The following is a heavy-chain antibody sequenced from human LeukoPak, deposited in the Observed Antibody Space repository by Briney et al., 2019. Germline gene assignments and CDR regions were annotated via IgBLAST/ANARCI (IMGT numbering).Heavy chain of an antibody. CDR1: GYTFTSYD. J-gene: IGHJ4*02. CDR2: MNPNSGNT. Sequence: ASVKVSCKASGYTFTSYDINWVRQATGQGLEWMGWMNPNSGNTGYAQKFQGRVTITRNTSISTAYMELSSLRSEDTAVYYCARGERYDFHFDYWGQGTLVTVSS. D-gene: IGHD3-3*01. V-gene: IGHV1-8*03. CDR3: ARGERYDFHFDY.